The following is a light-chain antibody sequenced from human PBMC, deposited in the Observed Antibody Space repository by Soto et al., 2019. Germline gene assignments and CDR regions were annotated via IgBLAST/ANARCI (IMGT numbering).Light chain of an antibody. J-gene: IGKJ4*02. CDR1: QSVTSSS. CDR3: QQYGSSPQGT. V-gene: IGKV3-20*01. CDR2: AAS. Sequence: DSVLTQSPGTLSLSPGERATLSCRASQSVTSSSLAWYQQKPGQAPRLLIYAASTRATGIPDRFSGSGSGTDFTLTISRLEPEDFAVYYCQQYGSSPQGTFGRGTRVEIK.